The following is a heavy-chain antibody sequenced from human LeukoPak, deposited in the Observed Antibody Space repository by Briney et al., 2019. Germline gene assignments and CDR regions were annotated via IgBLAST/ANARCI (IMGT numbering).Heavy chain of an antibody. J-gene: IGHJ4*02. V-gene: IGHV3-23*05. D-gene: IGHD1-26*01. CDR2: IVEGGSVT. CDR1: GFTFDNYA. Sequence: GGSLRLSCAASGFTFDNYAMSWVRQAPGKGLEWVSAIVEGGSVTFYTDSVKGRFTISRDNSRNTLYLQMNCLRAEDTALYYCAKGTAQWELYDYWGQGTLVTVSS. CDR3: AKGTAQWELYDY.